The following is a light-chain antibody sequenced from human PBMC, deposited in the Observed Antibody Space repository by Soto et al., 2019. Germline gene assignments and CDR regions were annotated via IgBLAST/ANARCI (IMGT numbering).Light chain of an antibody. V-gene: IGKV1-9*01. J-gene: IGKJ5*01. CDR3: QQLRDYPIT. CDR2: AAS. CDR1: QGISSY. Sequence: DIQLTQSPSFLSASVGDRVTITCRASQGISSYLAWYQQKPGKAPELLIYAASTLQSGVPSRFSGSGSGTEFTLTFSSLQPEDSATYYCQQLRDYPITFGQGTRLEIK.